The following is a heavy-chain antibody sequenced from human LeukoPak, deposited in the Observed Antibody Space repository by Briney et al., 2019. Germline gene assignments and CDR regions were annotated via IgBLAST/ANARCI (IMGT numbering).Heavy chain of an antibody. CDR1: GFTFSSYA. V-gene: IGHV3-64*01. J-gene: IGHJ1*01. D-gene: IGHD3-10*01. CDR2: ISSNGGRT. Sequence: GGSLRLSCAASGFTFSSYAMHWVRQAPGKGLEYVSAISSNGGRTYYANSVKGRFTISRDNSKNTLYLQMGSLRTKDMAVYYCARDAPDYFGSGSYYNGYFQHWGQGTLVTVSS. CDR3: ARDAPDYFGSGSYYNGYFQH.